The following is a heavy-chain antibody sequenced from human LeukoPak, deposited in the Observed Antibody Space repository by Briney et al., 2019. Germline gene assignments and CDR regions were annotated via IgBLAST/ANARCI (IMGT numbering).Heavy chain of an antibody. CDR1: GYSFTSYW. D-gene: IGHD2-2*01. CDR2: IDPSDSYT. V-gene: IGHV5-10-1*01. CDR3: ARGDVVGVDP. Sequence: RGESLKISCKGSGYSFTSYWISWVRQMPGKGLEWMGRIDPSDSYTNYSPSFQGHVTISADKSISTAYLQWSSLEASDTAMYYCARGDVVGVDPWGQGTLVTVSS. J-gene: IGHJ5*02.